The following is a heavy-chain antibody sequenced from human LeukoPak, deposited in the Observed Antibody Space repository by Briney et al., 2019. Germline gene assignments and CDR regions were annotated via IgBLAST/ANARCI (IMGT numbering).Heavy chain of an antibody. V-gene: IGHV4-34*01. J-gene: IGHJ5*02. CDR2: INQSGST. CDR3: ASGVVPAIRGGWFDP. CDR1: GGSFSGYY. Sequence: SETLSLTCAVYGGSFSGYYWSWIRQPPGKGLEWIGEINQSGSTNYNPSLKSRVTISVDTSKNQFSLKLSSVTAADTAVYYCASGVVPAIRGGWFDPWGQGTLVTVSS. D-gene: IGHD2-2*01.